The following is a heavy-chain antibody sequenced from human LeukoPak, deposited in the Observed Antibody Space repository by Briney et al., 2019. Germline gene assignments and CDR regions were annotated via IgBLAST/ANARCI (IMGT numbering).Heavy chain of an antibody. J-gene: IGHJ4*02. V-gene: IGHV3-23*01. CDR1: GFTFSSYA. CDR3: ARVQRGVRSPTDY. CDR2: ISGSGGTT. D-gene: IGHD4-17*01. Sequence: TGGSLRLSRAASGFTFSSYAMSCVRQAPGRGLEWVSTISGSGGTTYYADSVKGRFTISRDNSKSTLYLQMNSLRAEDTAVYYCARVQRGVRSPTDYWGQGTLVTVSS.